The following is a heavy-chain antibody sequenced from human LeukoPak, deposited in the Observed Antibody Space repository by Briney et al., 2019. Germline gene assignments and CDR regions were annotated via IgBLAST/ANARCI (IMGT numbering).Heavy chain of an antibody. CDR1: GYTFTSYY. D-gene: IGHD3-10*01. CDR2: INPSGGST. CDR3: ARTPWFGELLFYYFDY. J-gene: IGHJ4*02. V-gene: IGHV1-46*01. Sequence: GAXVKVSCKASGYTFTSYYMHWVRQAPGQGLEWMGIINPSGGSTSYAQKFQGRVTMTRDTSTSTVYMELSSLRSEDTAVYYCARTPWFGELLFYYFDYWGQGTLVTVSS.